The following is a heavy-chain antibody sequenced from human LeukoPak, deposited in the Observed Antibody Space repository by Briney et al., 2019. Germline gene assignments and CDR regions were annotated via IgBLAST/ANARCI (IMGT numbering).Heavy chain of an antibody. CDR2: IYPGDSDT. J-gene: IGHJ4*02. CDR3: ASGYSYGYADY. Sequence: GESLKISFKGSGSSFTCYWIGWVRPMPGKGLEWMGIIYPGDSDTRYSPSFQGQVTISADKSISTAYLQWSSLKASDTAMYYCASGYSYGYADYWGQGTLVTVSS. D-gene: IGHD5-18*01. CDR1: GSSFTCYW. V-gene: IGHV5-51*01.